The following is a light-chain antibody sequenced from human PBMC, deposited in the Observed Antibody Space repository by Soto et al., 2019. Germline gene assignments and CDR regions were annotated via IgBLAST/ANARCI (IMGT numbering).Light chain of an antibody. CDR3: QVWDSRSAHYV. V-gene: IGLV3-21*04. CDR1: NIGSTG. CDR2: HDS. J-gene: IGLJ1*01. Sequence: SYELTQPPSVSVAPGKTARITCGGNNIGSTGVHWYQQKPGQAPVVVMYHDSDRPSGIPERFSGSNSGNTATLTITRVEAGDEADYYCQVWDSRSAHYVFGTGTKLTVL.